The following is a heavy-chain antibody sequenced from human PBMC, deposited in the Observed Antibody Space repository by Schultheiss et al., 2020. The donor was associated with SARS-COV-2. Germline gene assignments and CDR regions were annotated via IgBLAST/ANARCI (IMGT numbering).Heavy chain of an antibody. V-gene: IGHV3-64*01. D-gene: IGHD6-13*01. CDR3: ARDLAAAAPPGMGY. J-gene: IGHJ4*02. CDR1: GFTVSSNY. CDR2: ISSNGGST. Sequence: GGSLRLSCAASGFTVSSNYMSWVRQAPGKGLEYVSAISSNGGSTYYANSVKGRFTISRDNSKNTLYLQMGSLRAEDTAVYYCARDLAAAAPPGMGYWGQGTLVTVSS.